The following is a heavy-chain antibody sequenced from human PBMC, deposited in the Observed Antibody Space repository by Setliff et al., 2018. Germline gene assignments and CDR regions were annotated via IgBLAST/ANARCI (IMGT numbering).Heavy chain of an antibody. CDR1: GGSLSTYY. D-gene: IGHD3-10*01. Sequence: KTSETLSLTCTVSGGSLSTYYWSWIRQPPGKGLEFIGYVYYSGTANYSPSLRSRLTISVDTSKNQFSLKLRSVTAADTAVYYCARDRSTVIRGVTSFFYYYMDVWGGGTTVTVSS. V-gene: IGHV4-59*01. CDR2: VYYSGTA. J-gene: IGHJ6*03. CDR3: ARDRSTVIRGVTSFFYYYMDV.